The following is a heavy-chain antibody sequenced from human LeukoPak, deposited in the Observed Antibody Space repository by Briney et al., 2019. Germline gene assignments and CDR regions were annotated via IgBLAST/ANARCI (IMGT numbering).Heavy chain of an antibody. J-gene: IGHJ4*02. CDR1: GFTFSSYA. CDR3: AKDIYYYDSSGYYSSSDY. D-gene: IGHD3-22*01. V-gene: IGHV3-23*01. Sequence: GRSLRLSCAASGFTFSSYAMSWVRQAPGKGLEWVSAISGSGGSTYYADSVKGRFTISRDNSKNTLYLQMNSLRAEDTAVYYCAKDIYYYDSSGYYSSSDYWGQGTLVTVSS. CDR2: ISGSGGST.